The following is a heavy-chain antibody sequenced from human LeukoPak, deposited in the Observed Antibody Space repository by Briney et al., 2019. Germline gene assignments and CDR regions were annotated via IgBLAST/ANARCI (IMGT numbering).Heavy chain of an antibody. CDR3: ARGDSAWYDRPYDF. Sequence: ASVKVSCKASGYTFTGYYIHWVRQAPGQGLEWMGWFNPNTGATNFAQKFQGRITMTRDTSISTAYMELNSLMSDDTAVYYCARGDSAWYDRPYDFWGQGTLVTVSS. CDR2: FNPNTGAT. V-gene: IGHV1-2*02. D-gene: IGHD6-19*01. J-gene: IGHJ4*02. CDR1: GYTFTGYY.